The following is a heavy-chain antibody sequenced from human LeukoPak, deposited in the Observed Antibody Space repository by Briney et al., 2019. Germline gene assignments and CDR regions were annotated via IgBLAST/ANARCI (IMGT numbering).Heavy chain of an antibody. V-gene: IGHV1-8*01. J-gene: IGHJ4*02. CDR1: GYTFTSYD. CDR3: GRALTSSGWVDY. D-gene: IGHD6-19*01. Sequence: GASVKVSCKASGYTFTSYDINWVRQTTGQGLEWMGWMNPNSGKTEYAQKFQGRVTITWDTSISTVYMDLSSLRSEDTAVYYRGRALTSSGWVDYWGQGSLVTVSS. CDR2: MNPNSGKT.